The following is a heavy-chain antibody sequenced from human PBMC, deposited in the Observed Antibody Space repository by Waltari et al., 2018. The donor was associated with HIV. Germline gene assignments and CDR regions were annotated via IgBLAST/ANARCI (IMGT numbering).Heavy chain of an antibody. CDR1: GYSFTTYS. D-gene: IGHD4-17*01. Sequence: QVPFVQSGAAVKKPGASFKVSCKTSGYSFTTYSIPWVRQAPGQRLEWLGWINPGNGDTKYSQKFQDRVTITRDTSANTTFLELRSLRSGYTAVYYCARLKVTTRRGRSPTTTYYNFGMDVWGQGTTVIVSS. J-gene: IGHJ6*02. CDR3: ARLKVTTRRGRSPTTTYYNFGMDV. V-gene: IGHV1-3*01. CDR2: INPGNGDT.